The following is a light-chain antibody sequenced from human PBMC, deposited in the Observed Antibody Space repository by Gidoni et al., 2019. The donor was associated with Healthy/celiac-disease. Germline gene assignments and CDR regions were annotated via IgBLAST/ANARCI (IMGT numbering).Light chain of an antibody. V-gene: IGKV1-33*01. CDR2: GAS. Sequence: DIQMTQSPSSLSASVGDRVTITCQASQDISNYLNWYQQKPGKAPKLLIYGASNLETGVPSRFSGSGSGTDFTFTISSLQPEDIATYYCQQYDNLFWTFXQXTKVEIK. J-gene: IGKJ1*01. CDR3: QQYDNLFWT. CDR1: QDISNY.